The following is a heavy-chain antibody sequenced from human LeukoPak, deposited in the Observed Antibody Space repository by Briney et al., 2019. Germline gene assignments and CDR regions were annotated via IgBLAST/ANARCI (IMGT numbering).Heavy chain of an antibody. V-gene: IGHV1-8*01. CDR1: RYTFIGYD. J-gene: IGHJ4*02. CDR2: MNPNTGNT. Sequence: GASVKVSCKASRYTFIGYDINWVRQATGQGLEWVGWMNPNTGNTGYAQKFRGRVTMTRNTSISTASMELSSLTSEDTALYYCARGAPGSYCSGGSCPYFDYWGQGTLVSVSS. D-gene: IGHD2-15*01. CDR3: ARGAPGSYCSGGSCPYFDY.